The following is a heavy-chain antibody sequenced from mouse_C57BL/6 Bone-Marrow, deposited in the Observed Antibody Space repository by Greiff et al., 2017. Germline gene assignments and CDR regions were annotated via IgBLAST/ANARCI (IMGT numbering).Heavy chain of an antibody. Sequence: QVQLQQSGAELMKPGASVKLSCKATGYTFTGYWIEWVKQRPGHGLEWIGEIFPGSGSTNYNEKFKGKATFTAATSSNTAYMQLSSLTTEDSSIYYCARGDYYGHYYAMDYWGQGTSVTVSS. J-gene: IGHJ4*01. CDR2: IFPGSGST. D-gene: IGHD1-1*01. V-gene: IGHV1-9*01. CDR3: ARGDYYGHYYAMDY. CDR1: GYTFTGYW.